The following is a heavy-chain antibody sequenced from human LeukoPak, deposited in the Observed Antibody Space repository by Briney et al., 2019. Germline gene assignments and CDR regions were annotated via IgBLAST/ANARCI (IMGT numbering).Heavy chain of an antibody. CDR1: GGTFSSYA. Sequence: SVKVSCKASGGTFSSYAISWVRQAPGQGLEWMGGIIPIFGTANYAQKFQGRVTITTDESTSTAYMELSSLRSEDTAVYYCASSRAVAGIGVGFDYWGQGTLVTVSS. J-gene: IGHJ4*02. D-gene: IGHD6-19*01. CDR3: ASSRAVAGIGVGFDY. CDR2: IIPIFGTA. V-gene: IGHV1-69*05.